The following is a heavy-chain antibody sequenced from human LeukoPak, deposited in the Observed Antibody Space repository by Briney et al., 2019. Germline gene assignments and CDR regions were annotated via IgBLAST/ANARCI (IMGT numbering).Heavy chain of an antibody. CDR3: ARDSDPRGFDR. CDR1: GYTFTSYY. CDR2: INPSGGST. V-gene: IGHV1-46*01. Sequence: GASVKVSCKASGYTFTSYYMHWVRHAPGQGLEWMGLINPSGGSTSYAQKFQGRGIMTRDASTSTVYMALSSLSSEDTAVYYCARDSDPRGFDRWGQGTLVTVSS. J-gene: IGHJ5*02.